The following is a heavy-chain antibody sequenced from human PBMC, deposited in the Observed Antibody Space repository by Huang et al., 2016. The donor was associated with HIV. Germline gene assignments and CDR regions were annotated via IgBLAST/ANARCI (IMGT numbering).Heavy chain of an antibody. Sequence: QVQLVQSGAEVKKPGASVKVSCKASGYPFTSYYMHWVRQAPGQGLEWIGIMNPGGGSGGSTSIEQKFQGRVTMTRDTSTGTVDLELSSLRSEDTAVYYCARSYRFETSAYYRDDYWGQGTLVTVSS. CDR1: GYPFTSYY. CDR3: ARSYRFETSAYYRDDY. V-gene: IGHV1-46*01. D-gene: IGHD3-22*01. J-gene: IGHJ4*02. CDR2: MNPGGGSGGST.